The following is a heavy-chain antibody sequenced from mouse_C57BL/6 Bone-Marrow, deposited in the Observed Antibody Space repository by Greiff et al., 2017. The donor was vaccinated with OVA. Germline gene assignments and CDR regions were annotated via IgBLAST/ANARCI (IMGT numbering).Heavy chain of an antibody. Sequence: QVQLQQPGAELVKPGASVKLSCKASGYTFTSYWMHWVKQRPGQGLAWIGMIHPNSGSLNSNEKFKSKATLTVDKSSSTAYLQLSSLTSEDSAGYYCASPITTVVAPYWYFDVWGTGTTVTVSA. CDR3: ASPITTVVAPYWYFDV. J-gene: IGHJ1*03. CDR2: IHPNSGSL. CDR1: GYTFTSYW. D-gene: IGHD1-1*01. V-gene: IGHV1-64*01.